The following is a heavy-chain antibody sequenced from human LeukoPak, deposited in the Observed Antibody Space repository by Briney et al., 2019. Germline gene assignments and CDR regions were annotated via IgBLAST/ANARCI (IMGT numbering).Heavy chain of an antibody. CDR2: SYSSGAT. CDR1: GGSISSGSYY. V-gene: IGHV4-39*01. D-gene: IGHD3-10*01. CDR3: ARLGWLYGSGSMNWFDL. J-gene: IGHJ5*02. Sequence: SETLSFTCTVSGGSISSGSYYWGWIRQPPGKGLEWLGSSYSSGATYYNPSLKSRVTVSIDTSKNHFSLKLTSVTAADTSVYYCARLGWLYGSGSMNWFDLWGQGTLVTVSS.